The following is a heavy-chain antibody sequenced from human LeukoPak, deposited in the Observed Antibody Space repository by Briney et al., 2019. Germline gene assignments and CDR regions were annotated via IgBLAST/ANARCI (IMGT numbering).Heavy chain of an antibody. CDR1: GGSFSDYY. J-gene: IGHJ4*02. V-gene: IGHV4-34*01. CDR2: INHSGST. D-gene: IGHD6-19*01. Sequence: SETLSLTCAVYGGSFSDYYWSWIRQPPGKGLEWIGEINHSGSTNYNPSLKSRVTISVDTSKNQFSLKLSSVTAADTAVYYCARVRISSDWLSDYWGQGTLVTVSS. CDR3: ARVRISSDWLSDY.